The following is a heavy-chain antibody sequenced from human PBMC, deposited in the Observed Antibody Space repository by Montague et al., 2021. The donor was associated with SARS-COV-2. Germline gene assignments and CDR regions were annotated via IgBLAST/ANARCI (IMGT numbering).Heavy chain of an antibody. CDR1: GGSISSSGYY. Sequence: SETLSLTCTVSGGSISSSGYYWGWIRQPPGKGLEWIGSIYYTGSTYYXRSLKSRVTISVDTSKNQFSLKLSSVTAADTAVYYCARDTRIAMLVVVTPYGLDFWGQGTLVTVSS. CDR2: IYYTGST. D-gene: IGHD3-22*01. CDR3: ARDTRIAMLVVVTPYGLDF. J-gene: IGHJ6*02. V-gene: IGHV4-39*07.